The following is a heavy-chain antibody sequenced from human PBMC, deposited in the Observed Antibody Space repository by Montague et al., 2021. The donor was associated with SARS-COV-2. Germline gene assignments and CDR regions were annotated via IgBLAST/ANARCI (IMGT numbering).Heavy chain of an antibody. J-gene: IGHJ4*02. D-gene: IGHD1-26*01. V-gene: IGHV3-21*01. CDR1: GFTFNNFG. CDR3: ARGGIVGATLFDS. CDR2: ISRNSDYT. Sequence: SLRLSCAASGFTFNNFGMQWVRQAPGKGLEWVAAISRNSDYTYYADSLKGRFTISRDNAKTSLYLQLNSLRAEDTAVYYCARGGIVGATLFDSWGQGTPVTVSS.